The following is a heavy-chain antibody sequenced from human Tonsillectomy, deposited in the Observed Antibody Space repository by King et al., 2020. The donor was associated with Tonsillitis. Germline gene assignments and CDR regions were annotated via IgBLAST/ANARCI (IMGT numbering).Heavy chain of an antibody. V-gene: IGHV4-59*08. D-gene: IGHD6-13*01. CDR2: IYYSGST. J-gene: IGHJ5*02. CDR1: GGSISSYY. CDR3: ARTLSSSWYWFDP. Sequence: QLQESGPGLVKPSETLSLTCTVSGGSISSYYWSWIRPPPGKGLEWIGYIYYSGSTNYNPSLKSRVTISVDTSKNQFSLKLSSVTAADTAVYYCARTLSSSWYWFDPWGQGTLVTVSS.